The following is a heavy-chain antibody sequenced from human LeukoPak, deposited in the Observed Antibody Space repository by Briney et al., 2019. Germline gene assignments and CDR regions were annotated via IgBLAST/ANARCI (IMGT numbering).Heavy chain of an antibody. Sequence: PSETLSLTCAVYGGSFSGYYWGWIRQPPGKGLEWIGSIYYSGSTYYNPSLKSRVTISVDTSKNQFSLKLSSVTAADTAVYYCARALARYYGSGPGSAFDIWGQGTMVTVSS. CDR3: ARALARYYGSGPGSAFDI. V-gene: IGHV4-34*01. CDR2: IYYSGST. CDR1: GGSFSGYY. J-gene: IGHJ3*02. D-gene: IGHD3-10*01.